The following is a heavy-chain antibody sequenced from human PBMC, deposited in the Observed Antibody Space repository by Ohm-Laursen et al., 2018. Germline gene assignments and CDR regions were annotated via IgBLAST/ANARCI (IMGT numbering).Heavy chain of an antibody. CDR1: GFTFDDYA. CDR3: AKDISRPGGGGNMDV. Sequence: SLRLSCAASGFTFDDYAMHWVRHAPGKGLEWVSGISWNSGTIDYADSVKGRFTTSRDNAKNSLYLQKNSLRFEDTALYYCAKDISRPGGGGNMDVWGQGTTVTVSS. V-gene: IGHV3-9*01. CDR2: ISWNSGTI. D-gene: IGHD3-10*01. J-gene: IGHJ6*02.